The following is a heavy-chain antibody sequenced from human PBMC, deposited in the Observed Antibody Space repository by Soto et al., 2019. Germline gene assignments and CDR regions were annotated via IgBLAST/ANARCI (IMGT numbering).Heavy chain of an antibody. D-gene: IGHD5-12*01. CDR2: INWNGGST. Sequence: PGGSLRLSCAASGFTFDEYGMSWVRQAPGKGLEWVSGINWNGGSTGYADSVKGRFTISRDNAKNSLYLQMNSLRAEDTALYYCARVPPGVYSGYESAIDIWGKGTMVTVSS. J-gene: IGHJ3*02. CDR1: GFTFDEYG. V-gene: IGHV3-20*04. CDR3: ARVPPGVYSGYESAIDI.